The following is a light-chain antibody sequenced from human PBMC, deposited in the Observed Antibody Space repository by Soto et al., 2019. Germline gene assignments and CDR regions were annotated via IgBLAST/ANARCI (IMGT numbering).Light chain of an antibody. Sequence: DIQMTQSPSTLCAYVGDRVTITFRASQSISNRLAWYHQKPGKTPNLLIYDASNLGSGVPSRFSGSGSGTEFTLTISSLQPDDFATYYGQQYDTYSTFGQGTKVDIK. V-gene: IGKV1-5*01. CDR3: QQYDTYST. J-gene: IGKJ1*01. CDR2: DAS. CDR1: QSISNR.